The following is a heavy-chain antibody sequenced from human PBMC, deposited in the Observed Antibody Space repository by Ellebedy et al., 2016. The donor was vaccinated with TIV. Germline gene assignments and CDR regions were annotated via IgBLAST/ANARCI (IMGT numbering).Heavy chain of an antibody. D-gene: IGHD6-19*01. J-gene: IGHJ4*02. CDR2: IKQDGSEK. CDR3: VREFLSLAGPSGN. CDR1: GFNFDSYW. Sequence: GESLKISXATSGFNFDSYWMTWVRQAPGKGLEWVANIKQDGSEKYYVDSVKGRFTISRDNAKKSLYLQMNSLRVDDTAVYFCVREFLSLAGPSGNWGQGTLVTVSS. V-gene: IGHV3-7*01.